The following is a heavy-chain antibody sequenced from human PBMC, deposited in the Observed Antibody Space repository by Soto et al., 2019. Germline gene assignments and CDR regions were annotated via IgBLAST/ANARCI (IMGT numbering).Heavy chain of an antibody. Sequence: EVQLLDSGGGLVRPGGSLRLSCAASGFNFSNYGMNWVRQAPGKGLEWVSGISDLGNPTYYADSVKGRFTISRDNSNNMVYLQMDSLRVDDTAVYYCAKDHTVVIRDACDIWGQGTMVNVSS. CDR3: AKDHTVVIRDACDI. J-gene: IGHJ3*02. CDR2: ISDLGNPT. CDR1: GFNFSNYG. D-gene: IGHD3-22*01. V-gene: IGHV3-23*01.